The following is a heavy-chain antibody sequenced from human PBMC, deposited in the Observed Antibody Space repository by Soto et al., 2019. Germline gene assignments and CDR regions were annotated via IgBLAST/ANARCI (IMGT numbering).Heavy chain of an antibody. CDR2: ISAYNGNT. D-gene: IGHD1-1*01. CDR3: AREQGYKYGAFSFDY. V-gene: IGHV1-18*01. J-gene: IGHJ4*02. CDR1: GYTFTSYG. Sequence: QVQLVQSGAEVKKPGASVKDSCKASGYTFTSYGISWVRQAPGQGLEWMGWISAYNGNTNYAQKLQGRVTLTTDTSTSTAYMELRRLRSDDTAVYYCAREQGYKYGAFSFDYWGQGTLVTVSS.